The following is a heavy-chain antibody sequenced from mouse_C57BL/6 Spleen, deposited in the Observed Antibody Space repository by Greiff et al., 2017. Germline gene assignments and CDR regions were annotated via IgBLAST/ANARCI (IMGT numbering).Heavy chain of an antibody. V-gene: IGHV1-9*01. D-gene: IGHD1-1*01. Sequence: QVQLKESGAELMKPGASVKLSCKATGYTFTGYWIEWVKQRPGHGLEWIGEILPGSGSTNYNEKFKGKATLTADTSSNTAYMQLSSLTTEDSAIYYCARRRIITTVVADFDYWGQGTTLTVSS. CDR1: GYTFTGYW. CDR2: ILPGSGST. J-gene: IGHJ2*01. CDR3: ARRRIITTVVADFDY.